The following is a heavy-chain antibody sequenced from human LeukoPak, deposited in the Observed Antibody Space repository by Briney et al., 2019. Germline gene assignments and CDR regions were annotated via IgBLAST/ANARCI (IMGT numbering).Heavy chain of an antibody. CDR1: GFTFSSYS. Sequence: PGGSLRLSCAASGFTFSSYSMNWVRQAPGKGLEWVSYISSSSSTIYYADSVKGRFTISRDNAKNSLYLQMNSLRAEDTAVYYCARSEVYYSSSSLLDYWGQGTLVTVSS. V-gene: IGHV3-48*04. CDR2: ISSSSSTI. D-gene: IGHD6-6*01. CDR3: ARSEVYYSSSSLLDY. J-gene: IGHJ4*02.